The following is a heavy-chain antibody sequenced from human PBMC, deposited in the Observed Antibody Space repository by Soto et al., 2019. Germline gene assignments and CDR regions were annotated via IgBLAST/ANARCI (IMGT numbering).Heavy chain of an antibody. CDR3: AVDRRGDYDDSSGCYSAFDS. CDR2: IYYSGST. Sequence: PPETLSLTCTVSGGSISSGGYYWSWIRQHPGKGLEWIGYIYYSGSTYYNPSLKSRVTISVDTSKNQFSLKLSSVTAADTAVYYCAVDRRGDYDDSSGCYSAFDSWGEGKMVTV. D-gene: IGHD3-22*01. J-gene: IGHJ3*02. V-gene: IGHV4-31*03. CDR1: GGSISSGGYY.